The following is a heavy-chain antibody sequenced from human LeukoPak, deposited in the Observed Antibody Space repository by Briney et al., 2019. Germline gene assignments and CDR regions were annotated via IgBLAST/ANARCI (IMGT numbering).Heavy chain of an antibody. D-gene: IGHD2-15*01. CDR1: GGSISNYY. Sequence: PSETLSLTCTVSGGSISNYYWSWIRQPAGKGLEWIGRKYARGSSNYNPPVQSRVTMSVDTSENQFSLKLRSVTAADTAVYYCARGRYCSADICTGGDSFDIWAKGQWSPSLQ. V-gene: IGHV4-4*07. CDR2: KYARGSS. CDR3: ARGRYCSADICTGGDSFDI. J-gene: IGHJ3*02.